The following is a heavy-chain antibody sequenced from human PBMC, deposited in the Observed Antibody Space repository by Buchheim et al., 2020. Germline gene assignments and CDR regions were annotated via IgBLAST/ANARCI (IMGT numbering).Heavy chain of an antibody. CDR3: ARDLDPCGGDCTYYYYYYGMDV. J-gene: IGHJ6*02. CDR2: IYCCCNTI. D-gene: IGHD2-21*01. CDR1: GFNFSYYH. Sequence: QVQLVESGGGLGQPWGSLRLSCSTSGFNFSYYHISWVRQAPGKGVGVGSIIYCCCNTIYLGNFWKGRFNISRDNAKNSLDLQMNSLRAEDTAVYYCARDLDPCGGDCTYYYYYYGMDVWGQGTT. V-gene: IGHV3-11*01.